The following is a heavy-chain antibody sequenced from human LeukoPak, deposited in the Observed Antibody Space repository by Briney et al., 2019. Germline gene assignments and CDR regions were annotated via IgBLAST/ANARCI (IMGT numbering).Heavy chain of an antibody. V-gene: IGHV3-30*02. CDR3: TSRGGNSPDY. Sequence: GGSLRLSCAASGFIFSSYGMHWVRQAPDKGLEWVAFIRYDGSNKYYADSVKGRFTISRDNSKNTLYLQMNSLRAEDTAVYYCTSRGGNSPDYWGQGTLVTVSS. J-gene: IGHJ4*02. D-gene: IGHD4-23*01. CDR1: GFIFSSYG. CDR2: IRYDGSNK.